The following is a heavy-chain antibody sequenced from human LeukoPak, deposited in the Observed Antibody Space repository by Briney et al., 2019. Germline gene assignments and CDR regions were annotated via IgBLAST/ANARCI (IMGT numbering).Heavy chain of an antibody. Sequence: PGGSLRLSCAASGLTFSSYAMHWVRQAPGKGLEWVAVISYDGNNTFYADSVKGRFTISRDSSKNTLYLQMNSLRAEDTAVYYCAKDEVVPSYYYIDVWGKGTTVTVSS. CDR1: GLTFSSYA. CDR2: ISYDGNNT. D-gene: IGHD2-2*01. V-gene: IGHV3-30-3*01. CDR3: AKDEVVPSYYYIDV. J-gene: IGHJ6*03.